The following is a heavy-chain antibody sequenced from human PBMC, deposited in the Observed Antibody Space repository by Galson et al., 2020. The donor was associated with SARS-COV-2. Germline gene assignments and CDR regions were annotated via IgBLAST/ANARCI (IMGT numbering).Heavy chain of an antibody. CDR3: ARAPSIAAAANDYYYYYMDV. Sequence: GESLKISCAASGFTVSSNYMSWVRQAPGKGLEWVSVIYSGGSTYYADSVKGRFTISRDNSKNTLYLQMNSLRAEDTAVYYCARAPSIAAAANDYYYYYMDVWGKGTTVTVSS. D-gene: IGHD6-13*01. CDR1: GFTVSSNY. CDR2: IYSGGST. J-gene: IGHJ6*03. V-gene: IGHV3-66*02.